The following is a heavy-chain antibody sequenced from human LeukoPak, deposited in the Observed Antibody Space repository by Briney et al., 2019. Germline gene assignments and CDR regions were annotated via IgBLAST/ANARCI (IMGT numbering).Heavy chain of an antibody. Sequence: GGSLRLSCAASGFTVSSNYMSWVRQAPGKGLEWVANIKQDGSEKDYVDSVKGRFTISRDNAKNSLYLQMNSLTAEDTAVYYCARESFAARWDWGQGTLVTVSS. CDR3: ARESFAARWD. CDR1: GFTVSSNY. J-gene: IGHJ4*02. CDR2: IKQDGSEK. V-gene: IGHV3-7*01. D-gene: IGHD6-6*01.